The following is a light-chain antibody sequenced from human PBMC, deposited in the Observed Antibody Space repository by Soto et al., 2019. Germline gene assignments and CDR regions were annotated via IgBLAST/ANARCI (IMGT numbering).Light chain of an antibody. V-gene: IGKV2-30*01. CDR2: KIS. CDR3: MQGSHWPPT. J-gene: IGKJ1*01. CDR1: QSLVYSDGNTY. Sequence: DVVMTQSPLSLPVTLGQPASISCRSSQSLVYSDGNTYLNWFHQRPGQSPRRLMYKISNRDSGVPARFSGSGSGTDFTLIISRVEAEDVGVYYCMQGSHWPPTFGQGTKVEIK.